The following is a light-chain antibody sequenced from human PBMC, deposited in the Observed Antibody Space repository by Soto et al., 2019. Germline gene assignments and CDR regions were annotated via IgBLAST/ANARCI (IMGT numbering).Light chain of an antibody. J-gene: IGLJ2*01. CDR3: TSYSSTYTVI. CDR1: NSDVGAYIY. CDR2: EVN. Sequence: QSALTQPASVSASPGQSITISCTGTNSDVGAYIYVSWYLQHPGKAPKLIIYEVNNRPSGVSDPFSGSKSANTASLTISGLQADDEGDYYCTSYSSTYTVIFGGGTKLTVL. V-gene: IGLV2-14*03.